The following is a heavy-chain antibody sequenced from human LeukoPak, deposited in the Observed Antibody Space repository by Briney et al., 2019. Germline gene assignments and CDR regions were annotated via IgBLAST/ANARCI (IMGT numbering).Heavy chain of an antibody. V-gene: IGHV3-30*02. CDR2: IRYDGSNK. Sequence: PGGPLRLSCAASGFTFSSYGMHWVRQAPGKGLEWVAFIRYDGSNKYYADSVKGRFTISRDNSKNTLYLQMNSLRAEDTAVYYCAKDRVLWFGESPPGDWGQGTLVTVSS. D-gene: IGHD3-10*01. CDR1: GFTFSSYG. CDR3: AKDRVLWFGESPPGD. J-gene: IGHJ4*02.